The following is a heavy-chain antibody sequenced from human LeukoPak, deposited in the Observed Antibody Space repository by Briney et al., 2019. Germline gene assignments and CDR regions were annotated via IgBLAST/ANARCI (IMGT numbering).Heavy chain of an antibody. Sequence: PGGSLRLSCAASGFIFTDYGMHWVRQAPGKGLEWFTFIRYDGSDKYYADSVEGRFTISRDNSKNTLYLQMNSLTSEDTAVYYCAKEGTASKARDLDHWGQGILVTVSS. J-gene: IGHJ4*02. CDR2: IRYDGSDK. D-gene: IGHD1/OR15-1a*01. CDR3: AKEGTASKARDLDH. CDR1: GFIFTDYG. V-gene: IGHV3-30*02.